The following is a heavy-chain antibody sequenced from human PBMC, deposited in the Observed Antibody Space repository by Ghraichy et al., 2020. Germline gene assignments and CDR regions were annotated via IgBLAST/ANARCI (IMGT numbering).Heavy chain of an antibody. J-gene: IGHJ4*02. CDR3: ARDRAVTYFDY. Sequence: SETLSLTCTVSGGSISSYYWSWIRQPPGKGLEWIGYIYYSGSTNYNPSLKSRVTISVDTSKNQFSLKLSSVTAADTAVYYCARDRAVTYFDYWGQGTLVTVSS. CDR2: IYYSGST. D-gene: IGHD6-25*01. CDR1: GGSISSYY. V-gene: IGHV4-59*01.